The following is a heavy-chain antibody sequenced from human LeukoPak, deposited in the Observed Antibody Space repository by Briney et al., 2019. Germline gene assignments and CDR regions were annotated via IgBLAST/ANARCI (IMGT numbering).Heavy chain of an antibody. CDR3: ARDNGSWYDYYYYYMDV. CDR1: GGTFSSYA. Sequence: AASVKVSCKASGGTFSSYAISWVRQAPGQGREWMGGIIPIFGTANYAQKFQGRVTITADKSTSTAYRELSSLRSEDTAVYYCARDNGSWYDYYYYYMDVWGKGTTVTVSS. D-gene: IGHD6-13*01. CDR2: IIPIFGTA. J-gene: IGHJ6*03. V-gene: IGHV1-69*06.